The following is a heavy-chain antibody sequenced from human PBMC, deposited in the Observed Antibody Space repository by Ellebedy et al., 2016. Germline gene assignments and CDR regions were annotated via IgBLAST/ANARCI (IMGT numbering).Heavy chain of an antibody. D-gene: IGHD1-1*01. V-gene: IGHV4-59*02. CDR3: ARWNDDWKAFTV. J-gene: IGHJ3*01. CDR1: GGSVSSDY. CDR2: VFHTGAA. Sequence: SETLSLTCNVFGGSVSSDYWNWIRRPPGQGLEWIGYVFHTGAANYNPSLRGRVTMSVDTSKSQFSLWLTSVTAADTAVYYCARWNDDWKAFTVWGQGTMVTVSS.